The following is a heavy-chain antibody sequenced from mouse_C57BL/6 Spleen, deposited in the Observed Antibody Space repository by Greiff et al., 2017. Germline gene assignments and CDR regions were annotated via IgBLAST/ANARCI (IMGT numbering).Heavy chain of an antibody. D-gene: IGHD4-1*01. V-gene: IGHV1-53*01. Sequence: QVQLQQPGTELVKPGASVTLSCKASGSTFTSYWMHWVKQRPGPGLEWIGNLNPSTGGTTYNEKFKSKATLTVDKSSSTAYMQRSSLTSEDSAVYYCASWGGFAYWGQGALVTVSA. J-gene: IGHJ3*01. CDR3: ASWGGFAY. CDR1: GSTFTSYW. CDR2: LNPSTGGT.